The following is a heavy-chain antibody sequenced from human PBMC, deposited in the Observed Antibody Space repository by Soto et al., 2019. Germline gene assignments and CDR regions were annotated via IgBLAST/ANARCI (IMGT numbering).Heavy chain of an antibody. D-gene: IGHD6-13*01. Sequence: GASVKVSCKASGYTFTSYGISWVRQAPGQGLEWMGWISAYNGNTNYAQKLQGRVTMTTDTSTSTAYMELRSLRSDDTAVYYCARDQGIAAAGSHSDYWGQGTLVTVSS. CDR1: GYTFTSYG. CDR3: ARDQGIAAAGSHSDY. V-gene: IGHV1-18*01. J-gene: IGHJ4*02. CDR2: ISAYNGNT.